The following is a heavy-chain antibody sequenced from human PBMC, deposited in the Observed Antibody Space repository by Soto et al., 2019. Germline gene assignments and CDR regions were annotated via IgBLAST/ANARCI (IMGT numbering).Heavy chain of an antibody. Sequence: PLGSLRLSCAAGGCTFTRYSMNCVRHAPGNGLEWFSSISSPTNYIYDGDSMKGRFTISRDNAKNSLYLEMNSLRAEATAVYYCARESEDLTSNFDYWGQGTLVTVSS. CDR1: GCTFTRYS. V-gene: IGHV3-21*06. CDR2: ISSPTNYI. J-gene: IGHJ4*02. CDR3: ARESEDLTSNFDY.